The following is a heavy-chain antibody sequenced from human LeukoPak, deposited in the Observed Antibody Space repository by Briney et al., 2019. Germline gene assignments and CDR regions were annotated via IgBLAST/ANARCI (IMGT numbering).Heavy chain of an antibody. V-gene: IGHV1-18*01. CDR1: GYTFTSYG. J-gene: IGHJ5*02. CDR2: ISAYNGNT. Sequence: GASAKVSCKASGYTFTSYGISWVRQAPGQGLEWMGWISAYNGNTNYAQKLQGRVTMTTDTSTGTAYMELRSLRSDDTAVYYCARGNYDSRGGWGWFDPWGQGTLVTVSS. CDR3: ARGNYDSRGGWGWFDP. D-gene: IGHD3-3*01.